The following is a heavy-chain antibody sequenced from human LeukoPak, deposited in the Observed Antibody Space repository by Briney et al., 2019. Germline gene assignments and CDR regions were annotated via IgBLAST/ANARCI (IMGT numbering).Heavy chain of an antibody. V-gene: IGHV3-30*04. J-gene: IGHJ4*02. Sequence: GGSLRLSCAASGFTFSSYAMHWVRQAPGKGLEWVAVISYDGSNKYYADSVKGRFIISRDNSKNTLYLQMNSLRAEDTAVYYCATHCSSTSCYNHYWGQGTLVTVSS. CDR3: ATHCSSTSCYNHY. CDR1: GFTFSSYA. D-gene: IGHD2-2*02. CDR2: ISYDGSNK.